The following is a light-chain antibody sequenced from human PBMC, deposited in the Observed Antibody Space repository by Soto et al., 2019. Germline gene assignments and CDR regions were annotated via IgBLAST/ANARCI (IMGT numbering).Light chain of an antibody. Sequence: EIVLTQSPDTLSLSPGERVTLSCRASQSISDSNLARYQQRPGQPPRLLIYATFIRATGVPDRFIGSGSGTEFTLTIGRLEPEDFAVFFCQHYGTSLFTLGPGTRVDIK. CDR2: ATF. J-gene: IGKJ3*01. CDR1: QSISDSN. V-gene: IGKV3-20*01. CDR3: QHYGTSLFT.